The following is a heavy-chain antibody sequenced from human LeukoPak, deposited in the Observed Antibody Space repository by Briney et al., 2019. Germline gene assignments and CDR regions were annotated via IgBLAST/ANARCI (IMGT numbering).Heavy chain of an antibody. D-gene: IGHD1-14*01. Sequence: PSQTLSLTCAVSGVSISSGGYSWSWIRQPPGKGLEWIGEINHSGSTNYNPSLKSRVTISVDTSKNQFSLKLSSVTAADTAAYYCATHRDYFDYWGQGTLVTVSS. CDR2: INHSGST. CDR1: GVSISSGGYS. V-gene: IGHV4-30-2*01. J-gene: IGHJ4*02. CDR3: ATHRDYFDY.